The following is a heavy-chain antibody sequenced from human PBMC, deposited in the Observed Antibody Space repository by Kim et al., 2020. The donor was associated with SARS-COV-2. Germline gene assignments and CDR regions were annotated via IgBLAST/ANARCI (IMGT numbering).Heavy chain of an antibody. V-gene: IGHV3-21*01. CDR1: GFTFSSYS. CDR3: ARDIIQLLVKYYYYGMDV. CDR2: ISSSSSYI. D-gene: IGHD2-2*01. J-gene: IGHJ6*02. Sequence: GGSLRLSCAASGFTFSSYSMNWVRQAPGKGLEWVSSISSSSSYIYYADSVKGRFTISRDNAKNSLYLQMNSLRAEDTAVYYCARDIIQLLVKYYYYGMDVWGQGTTVTVSS.